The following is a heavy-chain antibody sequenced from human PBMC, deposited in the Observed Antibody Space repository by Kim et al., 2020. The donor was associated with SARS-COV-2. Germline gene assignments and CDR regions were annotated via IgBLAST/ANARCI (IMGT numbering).Heavy chain of an antibody. V-gene: IGHV4-59*01. J-gene: IGHJ5*02. CDR3: ARIWFGELTNWFDP. D-gene: IGHD3-10*01. Sequence: SETLSLTCTVSGGSISSYYWSWIRQPPGKGLEWIGYIYYSGSTNYNPSLKSRVTISVDTSKNQFSLKLSSVTAADTAVYYCARIWFGELTNWFDPWGQGTLVTGSA. CDR2: IYYSGST. CDR1: GGSISSYY.